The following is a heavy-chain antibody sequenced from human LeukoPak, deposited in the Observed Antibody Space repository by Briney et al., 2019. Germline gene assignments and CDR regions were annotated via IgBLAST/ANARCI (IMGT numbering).Heavy chain of an antibody. Sequence: DPGGSLRLSCEVSGFPFSSYAMSWVRQAPGRGLEWVSVIGTSGGSTYYADSVKGRFTISRDNSKSTLYLQMNSLRAEDTAVYYCARDLGQLWFGDPGGDYWGQGTLVTVSS. J-gene: IGHJ4*02. CDR2: IGTSGGST. CDR1: GFPFSSYA. CDR3: ARDLGQLWFGDPGGDY. D-gene: IGHD3-10*01. V-gene: IGHV3-23*01.